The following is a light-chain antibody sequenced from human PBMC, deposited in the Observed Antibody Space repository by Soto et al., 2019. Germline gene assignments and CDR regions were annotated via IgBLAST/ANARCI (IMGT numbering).Light chain of an antibody. V-gene: IGKV1-6*01. Sequence: AIQMTQSPSSLSASVGDRVTITCRATQAIREDLGWYQQKPGKAPKLLIYAASSLESEVASRFSGSGSGTDFTLTISRLQPEDFATYFCLQDHGFPLTFGGGPKVEIK. CDR1: QAIRED. CDR3: LQDHGFPLT. CDR2: AAS. J-gene: IGKJ4*01.